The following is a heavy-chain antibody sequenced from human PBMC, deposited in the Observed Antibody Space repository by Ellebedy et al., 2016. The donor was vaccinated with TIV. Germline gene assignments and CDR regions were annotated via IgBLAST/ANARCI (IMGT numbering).Heavy chain of an antibody. CDR3: ARGYCSGGSCYDWFDP. Sequence: ASVKVSCKASGYTFTGYYMHWARQAPGQGLEWMGIINPSGGSTSYAQKFQGRVTMTRDTSTSTVYMELSSLRSEDTAVYYCARGYCSGGSCYDWFDPWGQGTLVTVSS. CDR1: GYTFTGYY. J-gene: IGHJ5*02. D-gene: IGHD2-15*01. V-gene: IGHV1-46*01. CDR2: INPSGGST.